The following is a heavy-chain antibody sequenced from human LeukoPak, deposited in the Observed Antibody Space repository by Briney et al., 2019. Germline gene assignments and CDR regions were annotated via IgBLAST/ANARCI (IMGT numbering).Heavy chain of an antibody. D-gene: IGHD6-19*01. CDR2: IYHSGST. J-gene: IGHJ4*02. CDR1: GGSISSSNW. Sequence: SETLSLTCAVSGGSISSSNWWSWVRPPPGKGLEWIGEIYHSGSTNYNPSLKSRVTISVDKSKNQFSLKLSSVTAADTAVYYCARGAVAGTWEWYFDYWGQGTLVTVSS. V-gene: IGHV4-4*02. CDR3: ARGAVAGTWEWYFDY.